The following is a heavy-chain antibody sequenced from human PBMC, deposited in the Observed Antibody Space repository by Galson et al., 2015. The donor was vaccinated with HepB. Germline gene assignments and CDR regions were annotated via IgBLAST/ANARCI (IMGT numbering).Heavy chain of an antibody. CDR2: ISAYNGNT. J-gene: IGHJ6*03. CDR3: ARDRGIAAAGTSSYYYYYMDV. Sequence: SVKVPCKASGYTFTSYGISWARQAPGQGLERMGWISAYNGNTNYAQKLQGRVTMTTETSTSTAYMGLRSLRSDDTAVYYCARDRGIAAAGTSSYYYYYMDVWGKGTTVTVSS. D-gene: IGHD6-13*01. V-gene: IGHV1-18*01. CDR1: GYTFTSYG.